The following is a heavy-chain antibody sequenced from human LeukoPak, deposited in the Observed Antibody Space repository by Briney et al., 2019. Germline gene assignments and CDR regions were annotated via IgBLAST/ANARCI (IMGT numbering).Heavy chain of an antibody. Sequence: PSETLSLTCAVYGGSFSGYYWSWIRQPPGKGLEWIGEINHSGSTNYNPSLKSRVTISVDTSKNQFSLKLSSVTAADTAVYYCARLSERYSSGSYFDYWGQGTLVTVSS. CDR3: ARLSERYSSGSYFDY. V-gene: IGHV4-34*01. CDR1: GGSFSGYY. CDR2: INHSGST. D-gene: IGHD6-19*01. J-gene: IGHJ4*02.